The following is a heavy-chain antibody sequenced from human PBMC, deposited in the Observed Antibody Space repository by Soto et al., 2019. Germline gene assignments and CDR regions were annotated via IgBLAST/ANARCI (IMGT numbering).Heavy chain of an antibody. CDR2: ISGSGGST. J-gene: IGHJ4*02. CDR3: AKDRRSLWFGELVY. Sequence: GGSLRLSYAASGFTFSSYAMSWVRQAPGKGLEWVSAISGSGGSTYYADSVKGRFTISRDNSKNTLYLQMNSLRAEDTAVYYCAKDRRSLWFGELVYWGQGTLVTVSS. D-gene: IGHD3-10*01. CDR1: GFTFSSYA. V-gene: IGHV3-23*01.